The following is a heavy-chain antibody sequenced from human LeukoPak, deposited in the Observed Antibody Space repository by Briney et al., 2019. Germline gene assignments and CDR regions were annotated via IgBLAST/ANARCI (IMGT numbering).Heavy chain of an antibody. D-gene: IGHD1-14*01. CDR2: IIPIFGTA. V-gene: IGHV1-69*13. CDR1: GGTFSSYA. J-gene: IGHJ6*03. Sequence: GASVKVSCKASGGTFSSYAISWVRQAPGQGLEWMGGIIPIFGTANYAQKFQGRVTITADESTSTAYMELSSLRSEDTAVYYCASTLTGNSEPTYNYYYYYYMDVWGKGTTVTISS. CDR3: ASTLTGNSEPTYNYYYYYYMDV.